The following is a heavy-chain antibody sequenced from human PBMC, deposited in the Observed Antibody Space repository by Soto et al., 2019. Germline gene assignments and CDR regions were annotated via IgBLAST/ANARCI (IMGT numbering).Heavy chain of an antibody. CDR1: GGTSSSYT. J-gene: IGHJ5*02. V-gene: IGHV1-69*08. CDR2: IIPILGIA. D-gene: IGHD1-26*01. CDR3: ARDGVGATTGWFDP. Sequence: QVQLVQSGADVKKPGSSVKVSCKASGGTSSSYTISWVRQGPGQGLEWMGRIIPILGIANNAQKFQGRVTITADKSTSTAYMELSSLRSEDTAVYYCARDGVGATTGWFDPWGQGTLVTVSS.